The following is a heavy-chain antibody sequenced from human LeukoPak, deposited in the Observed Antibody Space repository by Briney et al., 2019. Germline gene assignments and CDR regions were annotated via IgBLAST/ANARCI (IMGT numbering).Heavy chain of an antibody. V-gene: IGHV3-64*01. CDR1: GFTFSAYI. Sequence: GGSLRLSCVDSGFTFSAYIMHWVRQAPGKGLEYVSAIRSDGSSTFYPNSVKGRFTISRDNSKSTLYLQMGSLRAEDTAVYYCTRRYGGHSGWAGYHDSWGQGTLVTVSS. J-gene: IGHJ4*02. CDR3: TRRYGGHSGWAGYHDS. CDR2: IRSDGSST. D-gene: IGHD6-19*01.